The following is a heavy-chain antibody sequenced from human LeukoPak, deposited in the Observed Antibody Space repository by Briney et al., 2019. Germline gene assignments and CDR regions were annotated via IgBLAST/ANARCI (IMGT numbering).Heavy chain of an antibody. CDR2: IYPGDSDT. J-gene: IGHJ5*02. Sequence: HGESLKISCKGSGYSFTSYWIGWVRQMPGKGLEWMGIIYPGDSDTRYSPSFQGQVTISADKSISTAYLQWSSLKASDTAMYYCARDIAAAGNWFDPWGQGTLVTVSS. CDR1: GYSFTSYW. D-gene: IGHD6-13*01. CDR3: ARDIAAAGNWFDP. V-gene: IGHV5-51*01.